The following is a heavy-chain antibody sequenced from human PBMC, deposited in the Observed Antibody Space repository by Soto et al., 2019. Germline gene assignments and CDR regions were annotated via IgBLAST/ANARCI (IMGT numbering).Heavy chain of an antibody. V-gene: IGHV1-18*01. CDR3: ARVGYDFWSGSYDLSAHPPSDYFDY. CDR1: GYTFTSYG. Sequence: ASVKVSCKASGYTFTSYGISWVRQAPGQGLEWMGWISAYNGNTNYAQKLQGRVTMTTDTSTSTAYMELRSLRSDDTAVYYCARVGYDFWSGSYDLSAHPPSDYFDYWGQGTLVTVS. J-gene: IGHJ4*01. CDR2: ISAYNGNT. D-gene: IGHD3-3*01.